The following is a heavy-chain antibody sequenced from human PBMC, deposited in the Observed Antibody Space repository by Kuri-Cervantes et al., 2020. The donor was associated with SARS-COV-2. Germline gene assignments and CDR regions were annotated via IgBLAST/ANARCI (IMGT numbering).Heavy chain of an antibody. CDR2: FEPEDGET. J-gene: IGHJ5*02. D-gene: IGHD2-2*01. CDR3: ATSPPHCSSTSCTPNWFDP. CDR1: GYTLTELS. Sequence: ASVKVSCKVSGYTLTELSMHWVRQAPGKGLEWMGGFEPEDGETIYAQKFQGRVTMTEDTSTGTAYMELSSLRSEDTAVYYCATSPPHCSSTSCTPNWFDPWGQGTLVTVSS. V-gene: IGHV1-24*01.